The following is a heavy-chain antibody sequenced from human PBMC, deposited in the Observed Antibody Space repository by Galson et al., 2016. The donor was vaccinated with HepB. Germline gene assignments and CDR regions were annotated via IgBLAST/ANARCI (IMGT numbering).Heavy chain of an antibody. CDR3: ARALGDF. CDR1: GYIFTNFA. D-gene: IGHD2-21*01. CDR2: INPGNGKT. Sequence: SVKVSCKASGYIFTNFAVQWVRQAPGQRPEWMGWINPGNGKTKFSQNLQGRITILRDTSASTAYVELSHLRSEDTAIYYCARALGDFWGPGTLVTVSS. J-gene: IGHJ4*02. V-gene: IGHV1-3*01.